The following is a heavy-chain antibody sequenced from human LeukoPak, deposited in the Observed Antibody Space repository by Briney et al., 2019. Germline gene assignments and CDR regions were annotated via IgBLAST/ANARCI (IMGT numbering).Heavy chain of an antibody. J-gene: IGHJ6*02. CDR2: IIPIFGTA. Sequence: SVTVSCTASGGTFSSYAISWVRQAPGQGLEWMGGIIPIFGTANYAQKFQGRVTMTRDTSTSTVYVELSSLRSEDTAVYYCARDQNVLRYFDWLKTHYYYYGMDVWGQGTTVTVSS. V-gene: IGHV1-69*05. CDR3: ARDQNVLRYFDWLKTHYYYYGMDV. CDR1: GGTFSSYA. D-gene: IGHD3-9*01.